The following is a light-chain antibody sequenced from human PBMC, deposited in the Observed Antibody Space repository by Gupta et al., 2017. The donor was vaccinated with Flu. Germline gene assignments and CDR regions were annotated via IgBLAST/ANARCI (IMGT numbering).Light chain of an antibody. CDR3: QHYGSSPYS. Sequence: EIVLMQSPGSLSLSPGESATRSCRASQSVSSSSLAWYQQKSGQAPRLVIYGASTRATGIPDRFSGSGSGTXFALTIXRLEPEDFAVYYCQHYGSSPYSFGXGTRVEIK. CDR2: GAS. J-gene: IGKJ2*03. V-gene: IGKV3-20*01. CDR1: QSVSSSS.